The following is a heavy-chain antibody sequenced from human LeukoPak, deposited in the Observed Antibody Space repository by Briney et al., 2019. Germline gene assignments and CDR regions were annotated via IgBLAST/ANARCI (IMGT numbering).Heavy chain of an antibody. Sequence: SETLSLTCTVSGGSISSYYWSWIRQPPGKGLEWIGYIYYSGSTNYNPSLKSRVTISVDTSKNQFSLKLSSVTAADTAVYYCARDLVTVTRSGPNYYYYMDVWGKGTTVTVSS. D-gene: IGHD4-11*01. V-gene: IGHV4-59*12. CDR2: IYYSGST. CDR3: ARDLVTVTRSGPNYYYYMDV. J-gene: IGHJ6*03. CDR1: GGSISSYY.